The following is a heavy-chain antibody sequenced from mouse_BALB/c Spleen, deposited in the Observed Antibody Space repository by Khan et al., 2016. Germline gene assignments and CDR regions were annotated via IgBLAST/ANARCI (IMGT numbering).Heavy chain of an antibody. CDR2: INTYTGEP. CDR1: GYTFTNYG. J-gene: IGHJ4*01. Sequence: QIQLVQSGPELKKPGETVKISCKASGYTFTNYGMNWVKQAPGKGLKWMGWINTYTGEPTYADDFKGRFAFSLENSASTAYLQINNLKNEDTATYFCAIKSTMITDYYAMDYWGQGTSVTVAS. V-gene: IGHV9-3-1*01. CDR3: AIKSTMITDYYAMDY. D-gene: IGHD2-4*01.